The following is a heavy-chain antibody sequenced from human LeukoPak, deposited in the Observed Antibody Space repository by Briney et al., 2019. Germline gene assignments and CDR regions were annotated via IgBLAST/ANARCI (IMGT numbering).Heavy chain of an antibody. CDR2: IYPGDSDT. D-gene: IGHD3-3*01. J-gene: IGHJ4*02. CDR3: ARQNDFRLDY. CDR1: GYPFSSYW. V-gene: IGHV5-51*01. Sequence: GESLRISCKGSGYPFSSYWIGWVRQVPGKGLEWMGLIYPGDSDTRYSPSLQGQVTISVDTSIGTAYLQWSSLKASDTAIYYCARQNDFRLDYWGQGTLVTVSS.